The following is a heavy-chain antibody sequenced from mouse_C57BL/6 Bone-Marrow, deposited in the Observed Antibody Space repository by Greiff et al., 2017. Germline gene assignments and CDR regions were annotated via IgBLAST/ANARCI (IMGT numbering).Heavy chain of an antibody. CDR2: IDPENGDT. CDR1: GFNIKDDY. CDR3: TTEYYGYDDYAMDY. D-gene: IGHD2-2*01. Sequence: EVQLQQSGAELVRPGASVKLSCTASGFNIKDDYMHWVKQRPEQGLEWIGWIDPENGDTEYASKFQGKATITADTSSNTAYLPPGRLTSGDTAVDYYTTEYYGYDDYAMDYWGQGTSVTVSS. J-gene: IGHJ4*01. V-gene: IGHV14-4*01.